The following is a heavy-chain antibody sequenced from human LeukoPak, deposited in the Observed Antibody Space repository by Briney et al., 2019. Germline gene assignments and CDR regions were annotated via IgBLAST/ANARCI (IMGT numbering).Heavy chain of an antibody. D-gene: IGHD3-10*01. CDR3: ARHQGSGSLRRGFDY. V-gene: IGHV5-51*01. CDR1: GYSFTSYW. CDR2: IYPGDSDT. Sequence: GESLKISCKGSGYSFTSYWIGWVRPMPGKGLEWMGIIYPGDSDTRYSPSFQGQVTISADKSISTAYLQWSSLKASDTAMYYCARHQGSGSLRRGFDYWGQGTLVTVSS. J-gene: IGHJ4*02.